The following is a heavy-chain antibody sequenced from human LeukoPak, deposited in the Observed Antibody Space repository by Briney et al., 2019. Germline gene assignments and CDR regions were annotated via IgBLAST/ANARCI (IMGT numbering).Heavy chain of an antibody. CDR1: GFTFSSYG. CDR2: IRYDGSNK. J-gene: IGHJ2*01. V-gene: IGHV3-30*02. D-gene: IGHD3-22*01. Sequence: PGGSLRLSCAASGFTFSSYGMHWVRQAPGKGLEWVAFIRYDGSNKYYADSVKGRFTISRDNSKNTLYLQMNSLRAEDTAVYYCAKEKYYYDSSGYWYFDLWGRGTLVTVSS. CDR3: AKEKYYYDSSGYWYFDL.